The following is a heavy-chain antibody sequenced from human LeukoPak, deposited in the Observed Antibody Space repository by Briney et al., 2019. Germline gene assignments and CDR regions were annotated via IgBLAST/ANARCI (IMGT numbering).Heavy chain of an antibody. CDR3: ARDRRDFWSGYLDY. CDR2: ISYDGSNK. D-gene: IGHD3-3*01. Sequence: GRSLRLSCAASGFTFSSYAMHWVRQASGKGLEWVAVISYDGSNKYYADSVKGRFTISRDNSKNTLYLQMNSLRAEDTAVYYCARDRRDFWSGYLDYWGQGTLVTVSS. J-gene: IGHJ4*02. CDR1: GFTFSSYA. V-gene: IGHV3-30-3*01.